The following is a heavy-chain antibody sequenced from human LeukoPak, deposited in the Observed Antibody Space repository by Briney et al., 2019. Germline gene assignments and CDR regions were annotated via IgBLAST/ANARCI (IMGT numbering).Heavy chain of an antibody. V-gene: IGHV3-7*01. CDR1: GFTFSGHW. Sequence: PGGSLRLSCAASGFTFSGHWMSWVRQAPGKGLEWVANIKQGGSDKYYVDSVKGRFTISRDNANNLLYQQMNSLRGEDTAVYYCTRDRSRAEDDWGQGTLVTVSS. D-gene: IGHD1-14*01. CDR3: TRDRSRAEDD. J-gene: IGHJ4*02. CDR2: IKQGGSDK.